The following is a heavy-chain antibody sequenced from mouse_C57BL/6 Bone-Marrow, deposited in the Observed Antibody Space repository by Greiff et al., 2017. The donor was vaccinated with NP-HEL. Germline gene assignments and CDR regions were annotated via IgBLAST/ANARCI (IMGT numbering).Heavy chain of an antibody. CDR1: GYAFSSSW. J-gene: IGHJ2*01. CDR3: ARESLTTVVVDY. D-gene: IGHD1-1*01. Sequence: LVESGPELVKPGASVKISCKASGYAFSSSWMNWVKQRPGKGLEWIGRIYPGDGDTNYNGKFKGKATLTADKSSSTAYMQLSSLTSEDSAVYFCARESLTTVVVDYWGQGTTLTVSS. CDR2: IYPGDGDT. V-gene: IGHV1-82*01.